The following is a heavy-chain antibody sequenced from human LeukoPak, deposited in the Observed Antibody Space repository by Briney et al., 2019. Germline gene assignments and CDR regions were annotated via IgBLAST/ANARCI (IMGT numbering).Heavy chain of an antibody. V-gene: IGHV3-30-3*01. Sequence: GGSLRLSCAASGFTFSSYAMHWVRQAPGKGLEWVAVISYDGSNKYYADSVKGRFTISRDNSKNTLYLQMNSLRAEDTAVYYCAKVFGGVYYDSSGYFVYWGQGTLVTVSS. CDR2: ISYDGSNK. CDR3: AKVFGGVYYDSSGYFVY. D-gene: IGHD3-22*01. CDR1: GFTFSSYA. J-gene: IGHJ4*02.